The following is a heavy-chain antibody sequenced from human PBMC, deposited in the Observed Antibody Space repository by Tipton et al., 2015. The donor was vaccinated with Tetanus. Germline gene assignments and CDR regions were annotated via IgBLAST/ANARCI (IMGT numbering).Heavy chain of an antibody. D-gene: IGHD2-2*01. CDR2: IYYSGST. Sequence: TLSLTCTVSGGSINSYYWSWIRQPPGKGLEWIGYIYYSGSTNYNPSLRSRVTMSVDTSKIQFSLMLTSVTVSDTAVYYCARLSSSSNDAHAFDIWGQGTMVTVSS. V-gene: IGHV4-59*08. J-gene: IGHJ3*02. CDR1: GGSINSYY. CDR3: ARLSSSSNDAHAFDI.